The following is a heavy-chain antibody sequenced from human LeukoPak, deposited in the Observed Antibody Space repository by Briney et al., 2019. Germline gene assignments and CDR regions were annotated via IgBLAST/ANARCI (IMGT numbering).Heavy chain of an antibody. CDR1: GYSFSNYW. CDR2: IYPGDSDT. J-gene: IGHJ4*02. CDR3: ARLEQHLVSVY. D-gene: IGHD6-13*01. V-gene: IGHV5-51*01. Sequence: GESLQISCKGSGYSFSNYWIGWVRQMPGKGLEWMGIIYPGDSDTRYSPSFQGQVTISADKSISTAYLQWSGLKASDTAMYYCARLEQHLVSVYWGQGTLVTVSS.